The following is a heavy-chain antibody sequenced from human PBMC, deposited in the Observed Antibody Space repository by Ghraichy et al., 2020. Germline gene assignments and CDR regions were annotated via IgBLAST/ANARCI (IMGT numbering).Heavy chain of an antibody. CDR1: GGSFSGYY. CDR3: ARDKIVVGPAARWDDAFDI. D-gene: IGHD2-2*01. V-gene: IGHV4-34*01. Sequence: SETLSLTCAVYGGSFSGYYWSWIRQPPGKGLEWIGEINHRGSTKYKQSLKSRVTKSVDTSKNQFSLKLSSVTAADTAVYYCARDKIVVGPAARWDDAFDIWGQGTMVTVSS. J-gene: IGHJ3*02. CDR2: INHRGST.